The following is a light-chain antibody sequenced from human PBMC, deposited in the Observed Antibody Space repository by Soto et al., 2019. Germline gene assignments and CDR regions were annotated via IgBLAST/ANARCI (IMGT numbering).Light chain of an antibody. V-gene: IGLV2-8*01. J-gene: IGLJ1*01. Sequence: QSALTQPPSASGSPGQSVTISCTGTSSDVSGYNYVSWYQHHPGKAPKLMIYEVSKRPSGVPDRFSGSKSGNTASLTVSGLQAEDEADYYCSSYAASNNYVFGTGTKVTVL. CDR2: EVS. CDR1: SSDVSGYNY. CDR3: SSYAASNNYV.